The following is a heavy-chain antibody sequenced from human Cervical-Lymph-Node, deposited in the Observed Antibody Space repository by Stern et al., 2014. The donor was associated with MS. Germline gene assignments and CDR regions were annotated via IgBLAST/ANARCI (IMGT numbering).Heavy chain of an antibody. Sequence: VQLVESGGDVVQPGGSLRLSCAASGFTFSSYAMHWVRQAPGQGLEWVAVISYGGSNKYSAESVTCRFTISRDKSKNKLYLQLNSLRAEDTAVYYCARELYYDYVWGSYRSHYYYGMDVWGQGTTVTVSS. CDR3: ARELYYDYVWGSYRSHYYYGMDV. V-gene: IGHV3-30*04. CDR2: ISYGGSNK. CDR1: GFTFSSYA. D-gene: IGHD3-16*02. J-gene: IGHJ6*02.